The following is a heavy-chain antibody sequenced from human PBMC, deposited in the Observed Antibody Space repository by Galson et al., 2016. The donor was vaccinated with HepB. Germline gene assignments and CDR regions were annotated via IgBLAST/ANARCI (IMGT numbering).Heavy chain of an antibody. CDR2: ISYDGSSK. D-gene: IGHD6-6*01. J-gene: IGHJ6*02. V-gene: IGHV3-30*19. CDR1: GFTFSSNG. CDR3: ARESSWIQRHYGIDV. Sequence: SLRLSCAASGFTFSSNGMHWVRQAPGKGLEWVSFISYDGSSKYYPDSVKGRFTIPRDNSKNTLYLQMNSLRAEDTAVYYYARESSWIQRHYGIDVWGQGTTVTVSS.